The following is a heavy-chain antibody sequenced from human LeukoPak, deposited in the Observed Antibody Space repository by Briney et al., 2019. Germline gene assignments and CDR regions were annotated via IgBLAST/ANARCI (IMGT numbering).Heavy chain of an antibody. V-gene: IGHV3-23*01. Sequence: ETLSLTCTVSGGSVSSSSYYWGWIRPPPGKGLEWVSSISGSGASTYYADSVKGRFTISRDNSKNTLYLQMNSLRAEDTALYYCAKDKSGGWELLRDHDAFDIWGQGTMVTVSS. CDR2: ISGSGAST. CDR3: AKDKSGGWELLRDHDAFDI. CDR1: GGSVSSSSYY. D-gene: IGHD1-26*01. J-gene: IGHJ3*02.